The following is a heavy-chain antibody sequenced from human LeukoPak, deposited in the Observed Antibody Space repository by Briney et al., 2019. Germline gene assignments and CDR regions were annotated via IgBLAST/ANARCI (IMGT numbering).Heavy chain of an antibody. V-gene: IGHV3-7*03. CDR1: GFTFSSYW. CDR3: ARLGTYYYYYGMDV. D-gene: IGHD1-26*01. J-gene: IGHJ6*02. Sequence: GGSLRLSCAASGFTFSSYWMSWVRQAPGMGLEWVANIKEDGSEKNYVDSVKGRFTISRDNAKNSLYLQMNSLRAEDTALYHCARLGTYYYYYGMDVWGQGTTVTVSS. CDR2: IKEDGSEK.